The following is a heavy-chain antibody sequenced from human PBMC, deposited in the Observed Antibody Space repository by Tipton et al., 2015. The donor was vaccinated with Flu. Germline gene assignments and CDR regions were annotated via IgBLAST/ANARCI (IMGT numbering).Heavy chain of an antibody. V-gene: IGHV4-61*02. CDR2: IYTSGST. CDR1: GGPISSGSYY. CDR3: AREGDSSGHDAFDI. D-gene: IGHD3-22*01. Sequence: TLSLTCTVSGGPISSGSYYWSWIRQPAGKGLEWIGRIYTSGSTNYNPSLKSRVTISVDTSKNQFSLKLSSVTAADTAVYYCAREGDSSGHDAFDIWGQGTMVTVSS. J-gene: IGHJ3*02.